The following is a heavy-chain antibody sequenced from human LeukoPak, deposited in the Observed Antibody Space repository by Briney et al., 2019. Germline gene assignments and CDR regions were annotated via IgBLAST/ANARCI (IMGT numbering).Heavy chain of an antibody. V-gene: IGHV6-1*01. CDR3: AREGPYRGSSWYSDAFDI. D-gene: IGHD6-13*01. Sequence: SQTLSLTCAISGDSVSSNSAAWNWIRQSPSRGLEWLGRTYYRSKWYNDYAVSVKSRITINPDTSKNQFSLQLNSVTPEDTAVYYCAREGPYRGSSWYSDAFDIWGQGTMVTVSS. J-gene: IGHJ3*02. CDR1: GDSVSSNSAA. CDR2: TYYRSKWYN.